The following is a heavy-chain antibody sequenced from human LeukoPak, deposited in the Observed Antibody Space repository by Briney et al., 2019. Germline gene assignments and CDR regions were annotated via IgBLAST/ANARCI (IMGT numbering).Heavy chain of an antibody. V-gene: IGHV3-15*01. CDR3: TTGGVGATTPDY. CDR2: IKSKTDGGTT. J-gene: IGHJ4*02. D-gene: IGHD1-26*01. Sequence: GGSLRLPCAASGFTFSNAWMSWVRQAPGKGLEWVGRIKSKTDGGTTDYAAPVKGRFTISRDDSKNTLYLQMNSLKTEDTAVYYCTTGGVGATTPDYWGQGTLVTVSS. CDR1: GFTFSNAW.